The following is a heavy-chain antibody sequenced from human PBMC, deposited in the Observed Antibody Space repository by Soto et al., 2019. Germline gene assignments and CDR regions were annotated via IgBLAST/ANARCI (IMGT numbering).Heavy chain of an antibody. V-gene: IGHV3-30*18. J-gene: IGHJ6*02. CDR2: ISYDGSNK. D-gene: IGHD1-1*01. CDR3: AKGVSNENHLDYYYYGMDV. CDR1: GFTFSSYG. Sequence: GGSLRLSCAASGFTFSSYGMHWVRQAPGKGLEWVAVISYDGSNKYYADSVKGRFTISRDNSKNTLYLQMNSLRAEDTAVYYCAKGVSNENHLDYYYYGMDVWGQGTTVTVSS.